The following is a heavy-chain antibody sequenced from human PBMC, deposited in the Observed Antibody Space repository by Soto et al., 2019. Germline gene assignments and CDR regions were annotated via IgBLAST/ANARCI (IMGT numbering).Heavy chain of an antibody. J-gene: IGHJ4*02. CDR1: GGTFSSFINYP. CDR2: IVPNVGTV. V-gene: IGHV1-69*06. D-gene: IGHD3-3*01. CDR3: ARRDTSGFLRYFDT. Sequence: SVKVSCKSSGGTFSSFINYPINWVRQAPGQGLEWMGGIVPNVGTVNYAQKFRGKVTITADKSTGTAYMELSSLRSEDTALYYCARRDTSGFLRYFDTWGQGTQVTVSS.